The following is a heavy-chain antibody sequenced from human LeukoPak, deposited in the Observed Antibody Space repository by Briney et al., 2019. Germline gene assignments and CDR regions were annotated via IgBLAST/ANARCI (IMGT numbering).Heavy chain of an antibody. D-gene: IGHD6-6*01. Sequence: SVKVSCKASGGTFSSYAISWVRQAPGQGLEWMGGIIPIIGTANYAQKFQGRVTITTDESTSTAYMELSSLRSEDTAVYYCASASSSSPPFDYWGQGTLVTVSS. CDR2: IIPIIGTA. J-gene: IGHJ4*02. CDR3: ASASSSSPPFDY. V-gene: IGHV1-69*05. CDR1: GGTFSSYA.